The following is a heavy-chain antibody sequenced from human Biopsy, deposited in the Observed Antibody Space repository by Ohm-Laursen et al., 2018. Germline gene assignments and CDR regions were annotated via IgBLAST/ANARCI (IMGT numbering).Heavy chain of an antibody. CDR3: ARLTGDYIWGNWRINHDPFDI. CDR1: GYSISSDFY. J-gene: IGHJ3*02. CDR2: VSHSGST. Sequence: TLSLTCTVSGYSISSDFYWGWIRQIPGKGLEWIGEVSHSGSTNYNPSLKSRVTISVDTSKNQFSLNLSSVTAADTAVYYCARLTGDYIWGNWRINHDPFDIWDQGTSVTVSS. D-gene: IGHD3-16*01. V-gene: IGHV4-38-2*02.